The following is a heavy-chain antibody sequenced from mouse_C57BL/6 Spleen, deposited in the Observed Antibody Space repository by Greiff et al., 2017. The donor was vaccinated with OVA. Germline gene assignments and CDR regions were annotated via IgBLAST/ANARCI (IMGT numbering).Heavy chain of an antibody. CDR2: ISSGGDYI. Sequence: DVMLVESGEGLVKPGGSLKLSCAASGFTFSSYAMSWVRQTPEKRLEWVAYISSGGDYIYYADTVKGRCTISRDNARNTLYLQMSSLKSEDTAMYYCTREYYAMDYWGQGTSVTVSS. CDR1: GFTFSSYA. V-gene: IGHV5-9-1*02. J-gene: IGHJ4*01. CDR3: TREYYAMDY.